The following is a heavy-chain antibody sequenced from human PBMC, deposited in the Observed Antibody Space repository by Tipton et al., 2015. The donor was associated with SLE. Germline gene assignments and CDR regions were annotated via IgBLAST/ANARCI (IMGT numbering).Heavy chain of an antibody. CDR3: ARHAGDYAYFDS. V-gene: IGHV4-59*08. J-gene: IGHJ4*02. Sequence: LRLSCTVSGGSISGYYWNWIRQPPGKGLEWIGRIFLTGNTNYNPSLKSRVTISLDTSKNQFSLNLTSVTAADTAVYYCARHAGDYAYFDSWGQGTLVTVSS. D-gene: IGHD4-17*01. CDR2: IFLTGNT. CDR1: GGSISGYY.